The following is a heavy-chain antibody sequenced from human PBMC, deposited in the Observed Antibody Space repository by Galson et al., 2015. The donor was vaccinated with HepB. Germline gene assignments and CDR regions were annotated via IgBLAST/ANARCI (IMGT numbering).Heavy chain of an antibody. J-gene: IGHJ4*02. D-gene: IGHD4-23*01. V-gene: IGHV3-23*01. Sequence: SLRLSCAVSGLTFSSFAMSWVRQAPGKGLEWVSAISGSGGSTYYADSVKGRFTISRDNSKNTLFLQMNSLRGDDTAVCYCAKENGYGGNMGYYFDYWGQGTLVTVSS. CDR2: ISGSGGST. CDR1: GLTFSSFA. CDR3: AKENGYGGNMGYYFDY.